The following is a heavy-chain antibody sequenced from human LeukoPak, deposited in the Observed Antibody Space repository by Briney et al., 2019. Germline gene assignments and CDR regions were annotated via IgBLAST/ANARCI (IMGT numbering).Heavy chain of an antibody. CDR2: INHSGST. V-gene: IGHV4-34*01. Sequence: PSETLSLTCAVYGGSFSGYYWSWIRQPPGKGLEWIGEINHSGSTNYNPSLKSRVTISVDTSKNQFSLKLSSVTAADTAVYYCAREVHGYSYGYXXXYFDYWGQGXLVTVS. CDR3: AREVHGYSYGYXXXYFDY. J-gene: IGHJ4*02. D-gene: IGHD5-18*01. CDR1: GGSFSGYY.